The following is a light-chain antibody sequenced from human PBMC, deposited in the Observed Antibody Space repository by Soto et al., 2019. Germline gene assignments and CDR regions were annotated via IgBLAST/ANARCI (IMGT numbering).Light chain of an antibody. CDR2: ANS. CDR3: QSFDSSLSGSV. V-gene: IGLV1-40*01. CDR1: SSNIGAVYD. Sequence: QSVLTQPPSVSGAPGQRVTISCTGSSSNIGAVYDVHWYQQLPGTAPKVLIYANSNRPSGVPDRFSGSKSGTSASLAITGLQAEDEADYYCQSFDSSLSGSVFGGGTKVTVL. J-gene: IGLJ2*01.